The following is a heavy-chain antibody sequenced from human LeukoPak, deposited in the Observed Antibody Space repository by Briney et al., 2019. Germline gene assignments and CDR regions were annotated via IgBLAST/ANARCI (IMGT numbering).Heavy chain of an antibody. CDR3: ARVLDGGDY. CDR1: GFTFSSYA. V-gene: IGHV3-30*04. D-gene: IGHD3-16*01. CDR2: ISYDGSNK. J-gene: IGHJ4*02. Sequence: PGRSLRLSCAASGFTFSSYAMHWVREAPGKGREWVAVISYDGSNKYYADSVKGRFTISRDNSKNTLYLQMNSLRAEDTAVYYCARVLDGGDYWGQGTLVTVSS.